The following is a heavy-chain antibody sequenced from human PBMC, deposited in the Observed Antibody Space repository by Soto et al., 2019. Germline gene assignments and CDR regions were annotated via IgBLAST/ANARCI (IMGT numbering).Heavy chain of an antibody. D-gene: IGHD3-10*01. J-gene: IGHJ5*02. CDR3: ARDRLPYGLRGGGFDP. Sequence: QVQLVQSGAEVKKPGSSVKVSCKASGGTFSSYAISWVRQAPGQGLEWMGGIIPIFGTANYAQKFQCRVTITADKSTSTAYMELSSLRSEDTAVYYCARDRLPYGLRGGGFDPWGQGTLVTVSS. V-gene: IGHV1-69*06. CDR2: IIPIFGTA. CDR1: GGTFSSYA.